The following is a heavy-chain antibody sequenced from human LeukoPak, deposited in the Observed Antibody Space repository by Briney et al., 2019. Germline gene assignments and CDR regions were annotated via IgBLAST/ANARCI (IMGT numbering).Heavy chain of an antibody. CDR2: IYSGGST. Sequence: GGSLRLSCAASGFTVSSNYMSWVRQAPGKGLEWVSVIYSGGSTYYADSVKGRFTISRDNSKNTLYLQMNSLRAEDTAVYYCARNRPQTSGYDFYYFDYWCQGTLVTVSS. D-gene: IGHD5-12*01. J-gene: IGHJ4*02. CDR3: ARNRPQTSGYDFYYFDY. CDR1: GFTVSSNY. V-gene: IGHV3-66*01.